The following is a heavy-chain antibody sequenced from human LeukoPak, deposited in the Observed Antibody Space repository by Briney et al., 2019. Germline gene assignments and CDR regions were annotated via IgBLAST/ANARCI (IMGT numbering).Heavy chain of an antibody. J-gene: IGHJ5*02. V-gene: IGHV4-30-4*08. CDR2: IYYSGST. CDR3: ARVSSLYDFWSGYYSINWFDP. D-gene: IGHD3-3*01. CDR1: GGSISSGDYY. Sequence: SETLSLTCTVSGGSISSGDYYWGWIRRPPGKGLEWIGYIYYSGSTYYNPSLKSRVTISVDTSKNQFSLKLSSVTAADTAVYYCARVSSLYDFWSGYYSINWFDPWGQGTLVTVSS.